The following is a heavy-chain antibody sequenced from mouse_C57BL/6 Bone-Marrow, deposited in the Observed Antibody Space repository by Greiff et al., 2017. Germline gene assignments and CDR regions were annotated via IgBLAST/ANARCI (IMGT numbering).Heavy chain of an antibody. J-gene: IGHJ4*01. D-gene: IGHD1-1*01. CDR2: IDPNSGGT. Sequence: QVQLQQPGAELVKPGASVKLSCKASGYTFTSYWMHWVKQRPGRGLEWIGRIDPNSGGTKYNEKFKSKATLTVDKPSSTAYMQLSSLTSEDSAVDYCARGYYYGSSYLYAMDYWGQGTSVTVSS. CDR1: GYTFTSYW. CDR3: ARGYYYGSSYLYAMDY. V-gene: IGHV1-72*01.